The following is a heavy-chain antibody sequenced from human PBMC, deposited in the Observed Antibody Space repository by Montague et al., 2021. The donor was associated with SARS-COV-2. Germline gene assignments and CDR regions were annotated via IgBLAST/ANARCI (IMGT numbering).Heavy chain of an antibody. CDR1: GGSFSGYY. CDR3: TREGYQVLWSDYYYYGMDV. CDR2: INHSGST. Sequence: SETLSLTCAVYGGSFSGYYWSWIRQPPGKGLEWIGEINHSGSTXXXPSXXXRVTISVDTSKNQFSLKLSSVTAADTAVYYCTREGYQVLWSDYYYYGMDVWGQGTKVTVSS. V-gene: IGHV4-34*01. J-gene: IGHJ6*02. D-gene: IGHD2-2*01.